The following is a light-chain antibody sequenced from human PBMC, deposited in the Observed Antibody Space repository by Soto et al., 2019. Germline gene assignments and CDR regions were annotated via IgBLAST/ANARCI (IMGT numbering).Light chain of an antibody. CDR3: QAWDRSTVV. Sequence: SYELTQPPSVSVSPGQTASITCSGDKLGDKYVCWYQQKPGQSPVVVMYQDSKRPSGIPERFSGSNSGNTATLIISGTQAMDEADYYCQAWDRSTVVLGGGTKLTVL. CDR1: KLGDKY. CDR2: QDS. J-gene: IGLJ2*01. V-gene: IGLV3-1*01.